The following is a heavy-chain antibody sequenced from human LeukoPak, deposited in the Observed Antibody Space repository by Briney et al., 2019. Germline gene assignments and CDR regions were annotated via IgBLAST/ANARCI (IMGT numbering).Heavy chain of an antibody. V-gene: IGHV3-48*04. J-gene: IGHJ4*02. CDR1: GFTFSSSW. D-gene: IGHD3-3*01. Sequence: SGGSLRLSCAASGFTFSSSWMSWVRQAPGKGLEWVSYISSSGSTIYYADSVKGRFTISRDNAKNSLYLQMNSLRAEDTAVYYCARGRYDFDYWGQGTLVTVSS. CDR3: ARGRYDFDY. CDR2: ISSSGSTI.